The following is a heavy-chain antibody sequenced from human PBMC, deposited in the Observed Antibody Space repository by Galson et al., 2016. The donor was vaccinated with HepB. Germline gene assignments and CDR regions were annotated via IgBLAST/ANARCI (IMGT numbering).Heavy chain of an antibody. J-gene: IGHJ4*02. D-gene: IGHD6-13*01. Sequence: SVKVSCKASGYTFTSYYVYWVRQAPGRGLEWVGVINPTGGSTDFAPRFQDRVTLTRDTSTGTVYMELTSLTSDDTAVCYCARDYGAGGFYYFDYWGQGTLITVSS. CDR1: GYTFTSYY. CDR3: ARDYGAGGFYYFDY. V-gene: IGHV1-46*01. CDR2: INPTGGST.